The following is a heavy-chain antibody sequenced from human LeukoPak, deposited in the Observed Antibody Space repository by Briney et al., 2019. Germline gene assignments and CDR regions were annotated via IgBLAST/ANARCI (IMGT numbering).Heavy chain of an antibody. CDR1: GGPISSYY. V-gene: IGHV4-59*01. CDR3: ARGPPYSSSWGGYYFDY. CDR2: IYYSGST. D-gene: IGHD6-13*01. J-gene: IGHJ4*02. Sequence: SETLSLTCTVSGGPISSYYWSWIRQPPGKGLEWIGYIYYSGSTNYNPSLKSRVTISVDTSKNQFSLKLSSVTAADTAVYYCARGPPYSSSWGGYYFDYWGQGTLVTVSS.